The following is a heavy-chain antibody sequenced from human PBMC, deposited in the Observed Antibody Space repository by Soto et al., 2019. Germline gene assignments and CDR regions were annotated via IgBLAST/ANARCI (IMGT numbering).Heavy chain of an antibody. D-gene: IGHD2-2*01. Sequence: ATVNGDGKGSGYSFTSYGISWVRQAPGQGREWMGWISAYNGNTNYAQRLECRVTMTTDTATSAAYMGLRSVRADETAVDGCARNQLIWDAFDIWGQRTMLNVSS. CDR1: GYSFTSYG. J-gene: IGHJ3*02. CDR2: ISAYNGNT. CDR3: ARNQLIWDAFDI. V-gene: IGHV1-18*01.